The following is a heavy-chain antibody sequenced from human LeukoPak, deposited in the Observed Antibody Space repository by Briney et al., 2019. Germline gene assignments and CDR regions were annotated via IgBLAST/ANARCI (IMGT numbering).Heavy chain of an antibody. CDR2: ISYDGSNK. CDR3: ARDRYSSGWYGDFDC. CDR1: GFTFSSYA. V-gene: IGHV3-30-3*01. D-gene: IGHD6-19*01. J-gene: IGHJ4*02. Sequence: GGSLRLSCAASGFTFSSYAIHWVRQAPGKGLEWVADISYDGSNKFYADSVKGRFTISRDNSKNTLYLQMNSLRAEDTAVYYCARDRYSSGWYGDFDCWGQGTLVTVSS.